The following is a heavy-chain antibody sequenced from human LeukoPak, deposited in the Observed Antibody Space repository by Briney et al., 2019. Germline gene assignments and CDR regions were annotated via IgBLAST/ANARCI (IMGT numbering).Heavy chain of an antibody. J-gene: IGHJ6*03. Sequence: PSETLSLTCTVSGYSISSGYYWGWIRQPPGKGLEWIGSIYHSGSTYYNPSLKSRVIMSVDTSKNQFSLKLTSVTVADTAVYYCARETSQKGAHYMDVWGKGTTVTISS. V-gene: IGHV4-38-2*02. CDR2: IYHSGST. D-gene: IGHD3-16*01. CDR1: GYSISSGYY. CDR3: ARETSQKGAHYMDV.